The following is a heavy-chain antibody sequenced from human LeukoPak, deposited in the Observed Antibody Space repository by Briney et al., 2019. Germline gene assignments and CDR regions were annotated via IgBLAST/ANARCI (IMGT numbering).Heavy chain of an antibody. CDR2: INYSGST. J-gene: IGHJ4*02. V-gene: IGHV4-59*05. D-gene: IGHD3-10*01. CDR3: ARTYGLTVFY. CDR1: GFTFSGYS. Sequence: MSGGSLRLSCAASGFTFSGYSMNWVRQAPGKGLEWIGSINYSGSTYYNPSLKSRVTISVDTSKNQFSLKLSSVTAADTAVYYCARTYGLTVFYWGQGTVVTVSS.